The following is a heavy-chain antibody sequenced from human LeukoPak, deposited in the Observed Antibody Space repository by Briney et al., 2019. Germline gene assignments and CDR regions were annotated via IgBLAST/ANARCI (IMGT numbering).Heavy chain of an antibody. D-gene: IGHD3-16*01. J-gene: IGHJ4*02. CDR3: VRGMGGGVSNFDY. V-gene: IGHV3-11*04. CDR2: ISFSGGTI. Sequence: PGGSLRLSCAASGFTVSDYYMTWIRQAPGKGLDWVSYISFSGGTIYYADSVKGRFIISRDTAKNSLYLQMNSLRAEDTAVYYCVRGMGGGVSNFDYWGQGTLVTVSS. CDR1: GFTVSDYY.